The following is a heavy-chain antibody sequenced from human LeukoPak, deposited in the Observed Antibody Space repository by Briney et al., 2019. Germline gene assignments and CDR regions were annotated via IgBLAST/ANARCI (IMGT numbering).Heavy chain of an antibody. V-gene: IGHV4-34*01. D-gene: IGHD6-13*01. CDR1: GGSFSGYY. J-gene: IGHJ4*02. CDR3: ARDRGYPYSSSWYFPRGSPDIFDY. Sequence: ASETLSPTCAVYGGSFSGYYWSWIRQPPGKGLEWIGEINHSGSTNYNPSLKSRVTISVDTSKNQFSLKLSSVTAADTAVYYCARDRGYPYSSSWYFPRGSPDIFDYWGQGTLVTVSS. CDR2: INHSGST.